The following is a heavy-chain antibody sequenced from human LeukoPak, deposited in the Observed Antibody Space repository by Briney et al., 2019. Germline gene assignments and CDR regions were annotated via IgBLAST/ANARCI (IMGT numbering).Heavy chain of an antibody. J-gene: IGHJ3*02. CDR1: GGSISSGGYY. CDR2: IYYSGST. V-gene: IGHV4-31*03. D-gene: IGHD3-22*01. Sequence: PSETLSLTCTVSGGSISSGGYYWSWIRQHPGKGLEWIGYIYYSGSTYYNPSLKSRVTISVDTSKNQFSLKLSSVTAADTAVYYCARRSQVVVNVDIWGQGTMVTVSS. CDR3: ARRSQVVVNVDI.